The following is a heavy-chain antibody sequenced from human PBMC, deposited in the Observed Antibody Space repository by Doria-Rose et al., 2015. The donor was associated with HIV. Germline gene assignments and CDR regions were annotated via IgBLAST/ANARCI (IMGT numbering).Heavy chain of an antibody. D-gene: IGHD1-26*01. CDR1: GGSISHYY. CDR3: ARVLSGTYDY. CDR2: IFYTAST. Sequence: QVQLQESGPGLVKPSETLSLTCSVSGGSISHYYWSWIRQPPGKGLEYIGDIFYTASTNYSPSLMSRVSISIDTSKNKFSLRLSSVTAADTAVYYCARVLSGTYDYWGQGTLVTVSS. J-gene: IGHJ4*02. V-gene: IGHV4-59*01.